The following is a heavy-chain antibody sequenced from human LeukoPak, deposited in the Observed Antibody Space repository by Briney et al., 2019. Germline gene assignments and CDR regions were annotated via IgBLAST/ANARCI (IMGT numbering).Heavy chain of an antibody. Sequence: GGSLRLSCAASGFTFSNAWMSWVRQAPGEGLEWVGRIKSKTDGGTTDYAAPVKGRFTISRDDSKNTLYLQMNSLKTEDTAVYYCTTDDVLLWFGELSGFDPWGQGTLVTVSS. CDR1: GFTFSNAW. D-gene: IGHD3-10*01. V-gene: IGHV3-15*01. CDR3: TTDDVLLWFGELSGFDP. J-gene: IGHJ5*02. CDR2: IKSKTDGGTT.